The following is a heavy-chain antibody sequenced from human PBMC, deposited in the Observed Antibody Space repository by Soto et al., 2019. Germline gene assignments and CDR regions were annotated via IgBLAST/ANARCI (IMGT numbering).Heavy chain of an antibody. J-gene: IGHJ4*02. CDR1: VGSLSTNP. CDR3: ARRDSGGFFRFFDS. Sequence: SVKVSGKASVGSLSTNPISWVRQAPGQGLEWMGGTGSGTGPGNNAQKFQGRLTVTADKSTSTVYMELTNLSSEDTAVYYCARRDSGGFFRFFDSWGQGTLVTVSS. D-gene: IGHD2-15*01. CDR2: TGSGTGPG. V-gene: IGHV1-69*06.